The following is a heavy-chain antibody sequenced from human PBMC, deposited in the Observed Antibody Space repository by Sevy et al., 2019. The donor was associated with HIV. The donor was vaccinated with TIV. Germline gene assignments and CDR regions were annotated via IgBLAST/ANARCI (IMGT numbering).Heavy chain of an antibody. Sequence: GGSLRLSCAAFGFTVSDAWMSWVRQAPGKGLQWVGRIKIKTDGGTTDYVTPVKGRFTISRDDSKNTLYLQINSLKTEDTAVYYRTLEGLYCSGGTCYSEGLDSWGQGILVTVSS. V-gene: IGHV3-15*01. CDR3: TLEGLYCSGGTCYSEGLDS. CDR2: IKIKTDGGTT. D-gene: IGHD2-15*01. CDR1: GFTVSDAW. J-gene: IGHJ4*02.